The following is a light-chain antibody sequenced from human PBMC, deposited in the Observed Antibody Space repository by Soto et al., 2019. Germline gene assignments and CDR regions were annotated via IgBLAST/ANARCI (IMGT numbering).Light chain of an antibody. Sequence: DIQMTQSPSSLSASLGDRVTITCRASQGIGVYLAWFQQKPGNAPKLLIYAASTLQSGVPSRFSGSGSWTYVTLTVSILQPEDVATYYCQKYNSAPLTFGGGTRVEIK. V-gene: IGKV1-27*01. CDR2: AAS. CDR1: QGIGVY. J-gene: IGKJ4*01. CDR3: QKYNSAPLT.